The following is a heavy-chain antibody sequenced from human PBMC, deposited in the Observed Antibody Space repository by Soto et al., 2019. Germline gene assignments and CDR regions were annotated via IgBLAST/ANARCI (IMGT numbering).Heavy chain of an antibody. Sequence: QVHLVQSGAEVKKPGASVNVSCKAPGYTFIDYYIHWLRQAPGQGPEWMGWIIPKSGDTKYSEKFQGRVAMTRDTSINTAYMEMTSLRSGDTAVYYCARGFYDSSVFFYAGWFGPWGQGTLVTVSS. D-gene: IGHD3-22*01. CDR3: ARGFYDSSVFFYAGWFGP. J-gene: IGHJ5*02. CDR2: IIPKSGDT. V-gene: IGHV1-2*02. CDR1: GYTFIDYY.